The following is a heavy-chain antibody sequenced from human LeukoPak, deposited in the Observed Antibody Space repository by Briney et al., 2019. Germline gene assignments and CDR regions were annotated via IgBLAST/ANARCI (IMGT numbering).Heavy chain of an antibody. CDR3: ARDQADIVVVPAARDYYYYYGMDV. Sequence: GGSLRLSCAASGFTFSSYAMHWVRQAPGKGLEWVAVISYDGSNKYYADSVKGRFTISRDNSKNTLYLQMNSLRAEDPAVYYCARDQADIVVVPAARDYYYYYGMDVWGQGTTVTVFS. J-gene: IGHJ6*02. CDR1: GFTFSSYA. CDR2: ISYDGSNK. D-gene: IGHD2-2*01. V-gene: IGHV3-30-3*01.